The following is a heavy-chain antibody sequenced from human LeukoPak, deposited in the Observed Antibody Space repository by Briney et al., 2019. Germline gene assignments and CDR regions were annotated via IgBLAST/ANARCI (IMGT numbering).Heavy chain of an antibody. V-gene: IGHV4-61*02. Sequence: SETLSLTCTVSGGSINSDSYYWSWIRQPAGKGLEWIGRIYTSGSTYYSPSLKSRVTISVDTSKNQFSLKLSSVTAADTAVYYCARGIVVVAQLGFYFYYMDVWGKGTTVTISS. D-gene: IGHD2-15*01. CDR3: ARGIVVVAQLGFYFYYMDV. CDR2: IYTSGST. J-gene: IGHJ6*03. CDR1: GGSINSDSYY.